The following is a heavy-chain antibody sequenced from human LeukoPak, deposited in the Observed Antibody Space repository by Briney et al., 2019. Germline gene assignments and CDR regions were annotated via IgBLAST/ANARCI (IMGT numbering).Heavy chain of an antibody. CDR3: HLLNACPACY. CDR1: GYTSTKDI. CDR2: IVPRCIRT. V-gene: IGHV1-46*01. Sequence: ASVKASSKPSGYTSTKDIISTGPQAPGQQLKWMGVIVPRCIRTPYAQRFQGRLTMTRDTSTSTVYMELSSLRSEDAALYYCHLLNACPACYWGQGTLVTVSS. J-gene: IGHJ4*02. D-gene: IGHD2-2*01.